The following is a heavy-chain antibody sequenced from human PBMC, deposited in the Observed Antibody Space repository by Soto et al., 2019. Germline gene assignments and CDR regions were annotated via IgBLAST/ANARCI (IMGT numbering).Heavy chain of an antibody. CDR1: GFTFSNYA. CDR3: TKANRYCSGANCFTFDY. Sequence: GGSLRLSCTASGFTFSNYAMSWVRQAPGKGLEWVSTFSSGGGGTYYADSVRGRFTISRDNSKNTLSLQMNSLRAEDTAVYYCTKANRYCSGANCFTFDYWGLGTLVTVSS. CDR2: FSSGGGGT. J-gene: IGHJ4*02. V-gene: IGHV3-23*01. D-gene: IGHD2-15*01.